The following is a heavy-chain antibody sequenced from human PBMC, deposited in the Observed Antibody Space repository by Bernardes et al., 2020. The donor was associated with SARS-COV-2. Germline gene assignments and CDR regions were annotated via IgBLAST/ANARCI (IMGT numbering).Heavy chain of an antibody. Sequence: APPKASSKASGYTFSNSGVSWVRQAPGQGLEWMGWISTYNGNTNYAQKFQGRVTMTTDTSTSTVYMELRSLRSDDTAVYYCARGGGHITTFGMVTPYGMDVWGQGTTVTVSS. CDR2: ISTYNGNT. J-gene: IGHJ6*02. D-gene: IGHD3-3*01. CDR1: GYTFSNSG. V-gene: IGHV1-18*01. CDR3: ARGGGHITTFGMVTPYGMDV.